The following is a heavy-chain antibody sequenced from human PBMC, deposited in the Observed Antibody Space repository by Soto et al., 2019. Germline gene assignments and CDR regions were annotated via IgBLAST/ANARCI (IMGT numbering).Heavy chain of an antibody. D-gene: IGHD1-1*01. J-gene: IGHJ4*02. CDR2: ISYDASKK. CDR1: GFTFSRYE. CDR3: VSRNWNHEDY. V-gene: IGHV3-30-3*01. Sequence: PWGSLRLSCEASGFTFSRYEMHWVRQAPGKGLEWVAVISYDASKKYYADSVKGRFTISRDNSRNTLYLQMNSLRTEDTAVYYCVSRNWNHEDYWGQGTQVTVSS.